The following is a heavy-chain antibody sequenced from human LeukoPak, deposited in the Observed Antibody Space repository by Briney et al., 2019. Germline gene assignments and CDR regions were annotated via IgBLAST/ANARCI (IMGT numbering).Heavy chain of an antibody. D-gene: IGHD2-2*01. J-gene: IGHJ5*02. V-gene: IGHV4-59*01. CDR3: ARRYCSSTSCYENWFDP. Sequence: PSETLSLTCTVSGGSISSYYWSWIRQPRGKGLEWIGYIYYSGSTNYNPSLTSRVTISVDTSKNQFSLKLSSVTAADTAVYYCARRYCSSTSCYENWFDPWGQGTLVTVSS. CDR1: GGSISSYY. CDR2: IYYSGST.